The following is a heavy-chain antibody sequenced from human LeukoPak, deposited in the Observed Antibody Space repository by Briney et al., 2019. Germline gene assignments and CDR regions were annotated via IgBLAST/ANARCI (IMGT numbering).Heavy chain of an antibody. CDR1: GFTFDDYA. D-gene: IGHD1-26*01. V-gene: IGHV3-43D*04. J-gene: IGHJ4*02. Sequence: GGSLRLSXAVSGFTFDDYAMHWVRQAPGKGLEWVSLISWDGGSTYYADSVKGRFTISRDNSKNSLYLQMNSLRAEDTALYYCAKDGRRYSGSYYSSYFDYWGQGTLVIVSS. CDR3: AKDGRRYSGSYYSSYFDY. CDR2: ISWDGGST.